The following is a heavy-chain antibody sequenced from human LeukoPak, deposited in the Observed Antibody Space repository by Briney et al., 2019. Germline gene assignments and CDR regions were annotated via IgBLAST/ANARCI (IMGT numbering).Heavy chain of an antibody. CDR2: INPNSGGT. CDR1: GYTFTGYY. CDR3: ARELYPSSSNTDY. Sequence: ASVKVSCKASGYTFTGYYMHWVRQAPGQGLEWMGWINPNSGGTNYAQKFQGRVTMTRDTSISTAYMELSRLRSDDTAVYYCARELYPSSSNTDYWGQGTLVTVSS. D-gene: IGHD6-13*01. V-gene: IGHV1-2*02. J-gene: IGHJ4*02.